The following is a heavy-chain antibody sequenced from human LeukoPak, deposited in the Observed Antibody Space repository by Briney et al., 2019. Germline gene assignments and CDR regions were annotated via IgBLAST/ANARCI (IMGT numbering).Heavy chain of an antibody. V-gene: IGHV3-21*06. J-gene: IGHJ3*02. CDR3: ATLSSTSCCGAFDI. CDR1: GFTFSSYS. CDR2: ISSGSTYI. Sequence: GGSLRLSCAASGFTFSSYSMNWVRQAPGKGLEWVSSISSGSTYIYYADSVKGRFTISRDNAKNSLYLQMNRLRAEDTAVYYCATLSSTSCCGAFDIWGQGTLVTVSS. D-gene: IGHD2-2*01.